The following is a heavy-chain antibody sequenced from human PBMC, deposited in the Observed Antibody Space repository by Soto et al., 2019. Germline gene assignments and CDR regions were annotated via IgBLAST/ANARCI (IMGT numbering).Heavy chain of an antibody. CDR3: ARDRRRDYYGSGSYYNGGNWFDP. V-gene: IGHV4-59*01. J-gene: IGHJ5*02. D-gene: IGHD3-10*01. CDR2: IYYSGST. Sequence: ETLSLTCTASGGSISSYYWSWIRQPPGKGLEWIGYIYYSGSTNYNPSLKSRVTISVDTSKNQFSLKLSSVTAADTAVYYCARDRRRDYYGSGSYYNGGNWFDPWGQGTLVTVSS. CDR1: GGSISSYY.